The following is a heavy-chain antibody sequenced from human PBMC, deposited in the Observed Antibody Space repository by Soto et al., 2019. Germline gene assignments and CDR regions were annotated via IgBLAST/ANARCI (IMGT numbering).Heavy chain of an antibody. CDR3: VRYGKGSRVAFDI. CDR2: ISSSSSYI. CDR1: GFTFSSYS. D-gene: IGHD4-17*01. J-gene: IGHJ3*02. Sequence: GGSLRLSCAASGFTFSSYSMNWVRQAPGKGLEWVSSISSSSSYIYYADSVKGRFTISRDNAKNSLYLQMNSLRAEDTAVYYCVRYGKGSRVAFDIWGQGTMGTVSS. V-gene: IGHV3-21*01.